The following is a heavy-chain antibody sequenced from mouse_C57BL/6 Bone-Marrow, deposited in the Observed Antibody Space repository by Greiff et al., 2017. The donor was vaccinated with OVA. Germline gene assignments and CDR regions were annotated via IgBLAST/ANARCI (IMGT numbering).Heavy chain of an antibody. CDR1: GYTFTSYG. Sequence: VKLQESGAELARPGASVKLSCKASGYTFTSYGISWVKQRTGQGLEWIGEIYPRSGNTYYNEKFKGKATLTADKSSSTAYMELRSLTSEDSAVYFCARGGGYPYFDVWGTGTTVTVSS. J-gene: IGHJ1*03. D-gene: IGHD2-2*01. CDR2: IYPRSGNT. CDR3: ARGGGYPYFDV. V-gene: IGHV1-81*01.